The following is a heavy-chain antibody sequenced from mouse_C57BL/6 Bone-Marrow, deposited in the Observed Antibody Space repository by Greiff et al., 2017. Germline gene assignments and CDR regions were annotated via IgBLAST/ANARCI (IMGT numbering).Heavy chain of an antibody. CDR1: GYSITSGYY. CDR3: EGNSWYFDV. CDR2: ISYDGSN. Sequence: EVQLVESGPGLVKPSQSLSLTCSVTGYSITSGYYWNWIRQFPGNKLEWMGYISYDGSNNYNPSLKNRISITRDTAKNQFCLKLNSVTTEDTATYYCEGNSWYFDVWGTGTTGTVSS. J-gene: IGHJ1*03. D-gene: IGHD2-1*01. V-gene: IGHV3-6*01.